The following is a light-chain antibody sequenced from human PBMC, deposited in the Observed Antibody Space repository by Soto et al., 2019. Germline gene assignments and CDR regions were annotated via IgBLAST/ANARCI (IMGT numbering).Light chain of an antibody. J-gene: IGLJ1*01. CDR3: CSFAGSYTYV. CDR2: DVT. Sequence: QSALTQPRSVSGSPGQSVTISCTGTSSDVGDYNYVSWYQQHPGKAPKLMIYDVTKRPSGVPDRFSGFKSGNTASLIISGLQAEDEADYYCCSFAGSYTYVFGPGTKVTVL. V-gene: IGLV2-11*01. CDR1: SSDVGDYNY.